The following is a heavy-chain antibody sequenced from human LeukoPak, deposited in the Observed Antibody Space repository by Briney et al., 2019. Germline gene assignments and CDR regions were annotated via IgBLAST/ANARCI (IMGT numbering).Heavy chain of an antibody. Sequence: PGGSLRLSCAASGFTFSSYAMSWIRQAPGKGLEWVSYISSSGSTIYYEDSVKGRFTISRDNAKNSLYLRMNTLRAEDTAVYYCARKDSGVDYWDQGTLVTVSS. CDR2: ISSSGSTI. CDR3: ARKDSGVDY. V-gene: IGHV3-11*01. CDR1: GFTFSSYA. J-gene: IGHJ4*02. D-gene: IGHD1-26*01.